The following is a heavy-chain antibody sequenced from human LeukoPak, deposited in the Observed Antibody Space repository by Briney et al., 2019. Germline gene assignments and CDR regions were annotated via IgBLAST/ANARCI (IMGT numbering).Heavy chain of an antibody. CDR3: ARVRLDRSERNLDAFEN. Sequence: GGSLRLSCAASGFTFSSDAMHWVRQAPGKGLEWVSSIYSGGSTYYADSVKGRFTISRDNSKNTAYLQMNSLRAEDTAVYFCARVRLDRSERNLDAFENWGQGTMVTVSS. J-gene: IGHJ3*02. V-gene: IGHV3-53*01. CDR1: GFTFSSDA. D-gene: IGHD1-14*01. CDR2: IYSGGST.